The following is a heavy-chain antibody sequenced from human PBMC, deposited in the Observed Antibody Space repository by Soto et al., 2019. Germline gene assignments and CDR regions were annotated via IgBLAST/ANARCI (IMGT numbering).Heavy chain of an antibody. D-gene: IGHD2-2*01. CDR3: ARGDRCSSTSCEATNWFDP. CDR1: GGSVSSGSYY. V-gene: IGHV4-39*07. Sequence: SETLSLTCTVSGGSVSSGSYYWSWIRQPPGKGLEWIGEINHSGSTNYNPSLKSRVTTSVDTSKNQFSLKLSSVTAADTAVYYCARGDRCSSTSCEATNWFDPWGQGTLVTVSS. CDR2: INHSGST. J-gene: IGHJ5*02.